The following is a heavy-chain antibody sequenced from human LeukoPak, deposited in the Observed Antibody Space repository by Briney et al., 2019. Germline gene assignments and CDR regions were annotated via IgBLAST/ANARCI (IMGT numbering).Heavy chain of an antibody. CDR3: ARAPHFFDTTGSRYYFDY. CDR1: GGSISSYY. V-gene: IGHV4-59*12. CDR2: IYYSGST. D-gene: IGHD3-22*01. J-gene: IGHJ4*02. Sequence: SETLSLTCTVSGGSISSYYWSWIRQPPGKGLEWIGYIYYSGSTNYNPSLKSRVTTSVDTSKNQFSLNLRSVTAADTAVYYCARAPHFFDTTGSRYYFDYWGQGALVTVSS.